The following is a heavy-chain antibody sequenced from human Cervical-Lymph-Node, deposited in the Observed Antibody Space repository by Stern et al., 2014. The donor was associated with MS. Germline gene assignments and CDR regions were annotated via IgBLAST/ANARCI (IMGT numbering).Heavy chain of an antibody. CDR1: GYSFATYW. V-gene: IGHV5-10-1*03. CDR3: ARVDYYGSGSYYNPPLY. CDR2: IDPSDSNT. Sequence: MQLVQSGAEVKKPGESLRISCKGSGYSFATYWITWVRQKSGKGLEWMGSIDPSDSNTNYSPSFKGHVTISADKSISTAYLQWSSLKASDTAMYYCARVDYYGSGSYYNPPLYWGQGSLVTVSS. J-gene: IGHJ4*02. D-gene: IGHD3-10*01.